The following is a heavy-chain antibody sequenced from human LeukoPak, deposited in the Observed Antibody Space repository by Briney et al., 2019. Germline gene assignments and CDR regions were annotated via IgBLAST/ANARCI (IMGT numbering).Heavy chain of an antibody. V-gene: IGHV3-30-3*01. CDR2: ISYDGSNK. CDR3: AKESGGPLDAFDI. D-gene: IGHD3-3*01. Sequence: RPGGSLRLSCAASGFTFSSYAMHWVRQAPGKGLEWVAVISYDGSNKYYADSVKGRFTISRDNSKNTLYLQMNSLRAEDTAVYYCAKESGGPLDAFDIWGQGTMVTVSS. J-gene: IGHJ3*02. CDR1: GFTFSSYA.